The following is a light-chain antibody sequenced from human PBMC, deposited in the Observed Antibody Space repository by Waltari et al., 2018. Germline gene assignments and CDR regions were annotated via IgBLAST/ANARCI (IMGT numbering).Light chain of an antibody. CDR3: QKYDRLPAT. CDR2: CAS. V-gene: IGKV3-20*01. CDR1: QSVIRF. J-gene: IGKJ1*01. Sequence: EIVLTQSPGTLSLSPGERGTLSCRASQSVIRFLAWYQQKPGQAPRLLIYCASTRATGIPDRFSGSGSGTDFSLTISRLEPEDFAVYYCQKYDRLPATFGQGTKVEIK.